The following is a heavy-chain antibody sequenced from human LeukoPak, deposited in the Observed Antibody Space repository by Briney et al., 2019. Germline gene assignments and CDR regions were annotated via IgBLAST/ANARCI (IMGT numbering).Heavy chain of an antibody. J-gene: IGHJ4*02. V-gene: IGHV2-5*02. CDR3: ALRGSGSYYEFDV. CDR1: GISLNTSRVA. D-gene: IGHD3-10*01. Sequence: ESGPTLVKPTQTLTLTCTLSGISLNTSRVAVGWIRQPPGKALEWLALIYWDDDNHYSPSLRSRLTVTKDTSKNQVVLIMTNLDPVDAGTYFCALRGSGSYYEFDVWGQRTLVTVSS. CDR2: IYWDDDN.